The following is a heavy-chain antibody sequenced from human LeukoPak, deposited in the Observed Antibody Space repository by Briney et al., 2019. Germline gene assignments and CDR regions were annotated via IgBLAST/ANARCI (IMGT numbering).Heavy chain of an antibody. CDR3: AKAFYKIDYYYMDV. CDR2: ISWDGIST. J-gene: IGHJ6*03. V-gene: IGHV3-43*01. CDR1: GFTFDDYT. D-gene: IGHD2/OR15-2a*01. Sequence: GGSLRLSCAASGFTFDDYTMHWVRQPPGKGLEWVSLISWDGISTDYADSVKGRFTISRDNSKNSLYLQMNSLRTDDTALYYCAKAFYKIDYYYMDVWGKGTTVTISS.